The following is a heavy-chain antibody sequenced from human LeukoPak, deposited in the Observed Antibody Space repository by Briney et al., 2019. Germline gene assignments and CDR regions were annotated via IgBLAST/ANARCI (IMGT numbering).Heavy chain of an antibody. CDR2: IIPIFGIA. J-gene: IGHJ5*02. CDR1: GGTFSSYA. V-gene: IGHV1-69*04. CDR3: ARAGEMNWFDP. Sequence: GASVKVSCKASGGTFSSYAISWVRQAPGQGLEWMGRIIPIFGIANYAQKLQGRVTITADKSTSTAYMELSSLRSEDTAVYYCARAGEMNWFDPWGQGTLVTVSS. D-gene: IGHD5-24*01.